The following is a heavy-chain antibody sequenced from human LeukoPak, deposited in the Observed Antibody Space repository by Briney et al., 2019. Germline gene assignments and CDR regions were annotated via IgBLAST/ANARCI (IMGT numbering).Heavy chain of an antibody. CDR1: GFTFSSYA. CDR3: AKDPGYSSGWSFDY. J-gene: IGHJ4*02. CDR2: ISGSGGRT. Sequence: GGSLRLSCAASGFTFSSYAMSWVRQAPGKGLEWVSAISGSGGRTYYADSVKGRFTISRDNSKNTLYLQMNSLRAEDTAVYYCAKDPGYSSGWSFDYWGQGTLVTVSS. V-gene: IGHV3-23*01. D-gene: IGHD6-19*01.